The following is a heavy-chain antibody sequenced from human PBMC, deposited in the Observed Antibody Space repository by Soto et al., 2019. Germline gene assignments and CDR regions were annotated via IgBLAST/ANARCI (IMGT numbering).Heavy chain of an antibody. CDR3: ARGVTAGVDY. V-gene: IGHV1-8*01. CDR2: MQTSDGRT. D-gene: IGHD1-26*01. J-gene: IGHJ4*02. Sequence: QVQLVQSGAEVREPGASVKVSCKASGYSFTSLDINWVRQTSGQGLEWMGWMQTSDGRTGYAQKFQGRVTMTRDTSINTAYMELSSLTSDYTAFYYCARGVTAGVDYWGQGTLVTVSS. CDR1: GYSFTSLD.